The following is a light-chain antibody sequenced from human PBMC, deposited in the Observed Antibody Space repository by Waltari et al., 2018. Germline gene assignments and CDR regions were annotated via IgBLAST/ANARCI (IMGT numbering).Light chain of an antibody. J-gene: IGKJ1*01. Sequence: EIVLTQSPGTLSLSPGERATLSCRASQSIGRSLAWYQQKPGQPPRLLIYGTSNRATGIPDRFSGGGSATDFSLTISRLKPKDVSMYYCQHYVSLPVTFGQGTKVEIK. CDR2: GTS. V-gene: IGKV3-20*01. CDR1: QSIGRS. CDR3: QHYVSLPVT.